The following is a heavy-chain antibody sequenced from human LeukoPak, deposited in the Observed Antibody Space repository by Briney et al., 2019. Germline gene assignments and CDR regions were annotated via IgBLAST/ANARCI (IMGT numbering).Heavy chain of an antibody. CDR2: ISSSGSTI. Sequence: KPGGSLGLSCAASGFTFSDYYMSWIRQAPGKGLEWVSYISSSGSTIYYADSVKGRFTISRDNAKNSLYLQMNSLRAEDTAVYYCARDAYAKYYFDYWGQGTLVTVSS. J-gene: IGHJ4*02. CDR3: ARDAYAKYYFDY. CDR1: GFTFSDYY. D-gene: IGHD3-16*01. V-gene: IGHV3-11*01.